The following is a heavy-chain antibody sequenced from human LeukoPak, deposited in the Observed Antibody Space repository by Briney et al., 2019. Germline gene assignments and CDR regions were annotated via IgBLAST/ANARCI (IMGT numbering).Heavy chain of an antibody. D-gene: IGHD5-24*01. V-gene: IGHV1-69*04. CDR3: ARDLTRDGYNHDIRYGMDV. CDR2: IIPIFRIA. Sequence: SXKVSCKASGGTFSSYAISWVRQAPGQGLEWMGRIIPIFRIANYAQKFQGRVTITADKSTSTAYMELSSLRSEDTAVYYCARDLTRDGYNHDIRYGMDVWGQGTTVTVSS. CDR1: GGTFSSYA. J-gene: IGHJ6*02.